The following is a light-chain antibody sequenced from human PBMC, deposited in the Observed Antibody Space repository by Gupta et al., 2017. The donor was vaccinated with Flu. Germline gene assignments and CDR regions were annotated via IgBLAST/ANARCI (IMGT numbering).Light chain of an antibody. J-gene: IGKJ4*01. CDR1: WDIRND. CDR3: PQHNSYPIT. Sequence: DIQMTQPPSSLSASVGDRVTITCRASWDIRNDLGWYQQKQGKAPKRLIYAASTLNSGVPSRFSSSGSGTEFTLTISSRHPEDFATYYCPQHNSYPITFGGGTKVEIK. CDR2: AAS. V-gene: IGKV1-17*01.